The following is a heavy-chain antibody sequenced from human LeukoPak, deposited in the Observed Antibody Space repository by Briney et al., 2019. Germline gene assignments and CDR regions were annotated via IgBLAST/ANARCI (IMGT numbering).Heavy chain of an antibody. CDR1: GLPLGDNY. D-gene: IGHD2/OR15-2a*01. Sequence: GGPLRLSRAASGLPLGDNYMICLREAPGKSLECVSLIYSAGDTFYSDSVRGRFTISRDNSKITLYLQMNSLRAEDSAFYYCARDSSSFPNYFDLWGQGTLVTVSS. V-gene: IGHV3-53*01. CDR2: IYSAGDT. CDR3: ARDSSSFPNYFDL. J-gene: IGHJ4*02.